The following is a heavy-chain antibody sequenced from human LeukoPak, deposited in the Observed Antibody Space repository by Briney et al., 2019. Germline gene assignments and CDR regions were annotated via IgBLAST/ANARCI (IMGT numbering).Heavy chain of an antibody. CDR1: GYIFTSYG. D-gene: IGHD1-26*01. J-gene: IGHJ4*02. CDR2: ISAYNGNT. Sequence: ASVKVSCKASGYIFTSYGISWVRQAPGQGGEWMGWISAYNGNTNYAQKLQGRVTMTTDTSTSTAYMELRSLRSNDTAVYYCARLDSGSYYEDFDYWGQGTLVTVSS. V-gene: IGHV1-18*01. CDR3: ARLDSGSYYEDFDY.